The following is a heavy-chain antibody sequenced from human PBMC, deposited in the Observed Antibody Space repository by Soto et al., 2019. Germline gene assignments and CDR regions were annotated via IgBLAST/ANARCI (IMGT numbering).Heavy chain of an antibody. Sequence: GGSLRLSCAASGFTFSSYGMHWVRQAPGKGLEWVAVIWYDGSNKYYADSVKGRFTISRDNSKISLYLQMNSLRAEDTAVYYCARGMYYYDSTIWAAFDIWGQGTMVTVSS. CDR1: GFTFSSYG. CDR2: IWYDGSNK. CDR3: ARGMYYYDSTIWAAFDI. D-gene: IGHD3-22*01. V-gene: IGHV3-33*01. J-gene: IGHJ3*02.